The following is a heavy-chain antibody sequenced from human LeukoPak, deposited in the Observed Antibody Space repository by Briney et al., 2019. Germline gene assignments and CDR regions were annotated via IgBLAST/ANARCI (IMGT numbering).Heavy chain of an antibody. CDR1: GFIFSTYT. J-gene: IGHJ6*03. D-gene: IGHD1-26*01. CDR3: ARVVNGGSYYYYYYYMDV. V-gene: IGHV3-21*01. Sequence: GGSLRLSCAASGFIFSTYTMNWVRQTPGKGLEWVSSISSTSSYISYADSLKGRFTISRDNAKNSLYLQMNSLRAEDTAVYYCARVVNGGSYYYYYYYMDVWGKGTTVTVSS. CDR2: ISSTSSYI.